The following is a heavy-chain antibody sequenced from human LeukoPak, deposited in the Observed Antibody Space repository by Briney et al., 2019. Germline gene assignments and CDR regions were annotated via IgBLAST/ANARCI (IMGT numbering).Heavy chain of an antibody. D-gene: IGHD3-10*01. V-gene: IGHV3-23*01. CDR3: AKLPTITMVRGQQNYGMDV. CDR1: GFTFSSYA. J-gene: IGHJ6*02. CDR2: ISCSGGST. Sequence: GGSLRLSCAASGFTFSSYAMSWVRQAPGKGLEWVSAISCSGGSTYYADSVKGRFTISRDNSKNTLYLQMNSLRAEDTAVYYCAKLPTITMVRGQQNYGMDVWGQGTTVTVSS.